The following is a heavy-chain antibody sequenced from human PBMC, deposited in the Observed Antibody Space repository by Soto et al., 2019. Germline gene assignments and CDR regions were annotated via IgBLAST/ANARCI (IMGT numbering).Heavy chain of an antibody. J-gene: IGHJ6*04. CDR2: TYYRSKWYN. Sequence: SQTLSLTCAISGDSVSSNSAAWNWIRQSPSRGLEWLGRTYYRSKWYNDYAVSVKSRITISQDTSKNQFSLQLNSVTPEDTAVYYPARASRGANSYGPQLSSYGMEVSGTRPTVTVSS. D-gene: IGHD5-18*01. CDR1: GDSVSSNSAA. CDR3: ARASRGANSYGPQLSSYGMEV. V-gene: IGHV6-1*01.